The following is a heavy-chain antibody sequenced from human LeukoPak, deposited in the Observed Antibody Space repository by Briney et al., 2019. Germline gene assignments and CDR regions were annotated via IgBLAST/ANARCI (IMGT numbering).Heavy chain of an antibody. CDR1: GYTFTSYY. Sequence: ASVKVSCKASGYTFTSYYMHWVRQAPGQGLEWMGIINPSGGSTSYAQKFQGRVTMTRGTSTSTVYMELSSLRSEDTAVYYCARDRGGCSSTSCYNYYYYYYGMDVWGQGTTVTVSS. D-gene: IGHD2-2*02. V-gene: IGHV1-46*01. J-gene: IGHJ6*02. CDR2: INPSGGST. CDR3: ARDRGGCSSTSCYNYYYYYYGMDV.